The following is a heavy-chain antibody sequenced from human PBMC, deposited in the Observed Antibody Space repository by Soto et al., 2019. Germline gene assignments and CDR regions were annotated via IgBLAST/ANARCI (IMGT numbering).Heavy chain of an antibody. CDR2: IWYDGSNK. J-gene: IGHJ6*02. Sequence: QVQLVESGGGVVQPGRSLRLSCAASGFTFSSYGMHWVRQAPGKGLEWVAVIWYDGSNKYYADSVKGRFTISRDNSKNTLYLQMNRLRAEDTAVYYCARDKAYCGGDCYSPYYYYGMDVWGQGTTVTVSS. CDR1: GFTFSSYG. V-gene: IGHV3-33*01. CDR3: ARDKAYCGGDCYSPYYYYGMDV. D-gene: IGHD2-21*02.